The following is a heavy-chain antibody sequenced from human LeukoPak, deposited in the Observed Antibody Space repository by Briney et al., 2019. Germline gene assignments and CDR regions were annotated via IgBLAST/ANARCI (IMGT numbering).Heavy chain of an antibody. CDR2: IIPILGIA. CDR1: GGTFSSYT. D-gene: IGHD1-26*01. J-gene: IGHJ6*02. CDR3: ARAWIPEVGATAGGYSYYDMDV. V-gene: IGHV1-69*02. Sequence: GASVKVSCKASGGTFSSYTISWVRQAPGQGLEWMGRIIPILGIANYAQKFQGRVTITADKSTSTAYMELSSLRSEDTAVYYCARAWIPEVGATAGGYSYYDMDVWGQGTTVTVSS.